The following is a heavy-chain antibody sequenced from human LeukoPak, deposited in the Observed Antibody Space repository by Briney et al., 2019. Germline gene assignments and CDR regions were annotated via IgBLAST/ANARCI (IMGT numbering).Heavy chain of an antibody. J-gene: IGHJ4*02. V-gene: IGHV1-3*01. CDR3: TREVSGLDY. CDR1: GYSFTSYA. CDR2: INAGNGNT. D-gene: IGHD6-25*01. Sequence: ASVKVSCKASGYSFTSYALHWVRQAPGQRLEWMGWINAGNGNTEYSQRFLDRVTITRDTSASTAYMELSSLRSEDTAVYYCTREVSGLDYWGQGTLVTVSS.